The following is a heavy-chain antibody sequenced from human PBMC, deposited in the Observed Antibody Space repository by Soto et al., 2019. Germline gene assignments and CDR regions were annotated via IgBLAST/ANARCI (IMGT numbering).Heavy chain of an antibody. CDR1: SGSINIYY. CDR3: ARGRDYSGYVYDY. CDR2: IYYSGST. Sequence: QVQLQESGPGLVKPSETLSLTCTVSSGSINIYYWSWIRQPPGKGLEWIGYIYYSGSTNYNPSLKSRVTISLDTSKNQVSLRLSSVTAADTAVYYCARGRDYSGYVYDYWGPGTLVTVSS. J-gene: IGHJ4*02. V-gene: IGHV4-59*01. D-gene: IGHD5-12*01.